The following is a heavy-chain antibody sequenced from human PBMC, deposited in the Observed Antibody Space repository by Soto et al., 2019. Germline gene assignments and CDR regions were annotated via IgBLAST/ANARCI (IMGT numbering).Heavy chain of an antibody. CDR1: GYTFASYD. CDR3: ARSDGYHFNWLDS. D-gene: IGHD2-21*01. J-gene: IGHJ5*01. V-gene: IGHV1-8*01. CDR2: MNPNSNNT. Sequence: QVQLVQSGAEVKTPGASVKVSCKASGYTFASYDMNWVRQAPGQGLEWMGWMNPNSNNTGYAQKFQGRLTMTRDIALSIAHMELSSLRNKDTAVYYCARSDGYHFNWLDSWGQGTLVTVSA.